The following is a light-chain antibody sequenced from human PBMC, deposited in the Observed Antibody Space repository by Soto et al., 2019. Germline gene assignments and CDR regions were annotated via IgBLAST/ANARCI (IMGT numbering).Light chain of an antibody. V-gene: IGKV3-15*01. CDR2: DTS. Sequence: EIVMTQSPATLSVSPGERVTLSCRASQSVSRFLAWYQQRPGQAPRLLIYDTSTRATGVPARFSGSGSGTEFSLTISSLQSEDFAVYYCQQYDNWPPGTFGQGTKLEVK. J-gene: IGKJ2*01. CDR1: QSVSRF. CDR3: QQYDNWPPGT.